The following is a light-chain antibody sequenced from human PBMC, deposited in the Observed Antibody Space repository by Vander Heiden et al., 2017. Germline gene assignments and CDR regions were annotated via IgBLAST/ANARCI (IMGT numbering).Light chain of an antibody. CDR3: CSYAGSSTLGV. CDR1: SSDVGSYNL. CDR2: DVS. Sequence: QSALTPPASVSGSPGQSITISCTGTSSDVGSYNLVSWYQQHPGKAPKLMIYDVSKRPSGVSNRFSGSKSGNTASLTISGLQAEDEADYYCCSYAGSSTLGVFGGGTKLTVL. V-gene: IGLV2-23*02. J-gene: IGLJ2*01.